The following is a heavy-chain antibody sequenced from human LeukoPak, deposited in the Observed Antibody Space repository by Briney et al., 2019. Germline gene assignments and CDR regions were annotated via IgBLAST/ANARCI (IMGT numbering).Heavy chain of an antibody. V-gene: IGHV3-74*01. CDR3: ARDTLFCSGGYCYHDI. D-gene: IGHD2-15*01. J-gene: IGHJ3*02. CDR1: EFTFSSYW. Sequence: GGSLRLSCTASEFTFSSYWMHWVRQAPGKGLVWVSRISSDGRSTSYADSVKGRFTISRDNAKNTMYLQMNSLRAEDTAVYYCARDTLFCSGGYCYHDIWGQGPMVTVSS. CDR2: ISSDGRST.